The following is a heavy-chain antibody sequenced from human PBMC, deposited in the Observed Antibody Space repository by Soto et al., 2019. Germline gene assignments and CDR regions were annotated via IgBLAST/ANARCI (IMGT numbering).Heavy chain of an antibody. CDR1: GGTFSSYA. CDR2: IIPIFGTA. Sequence: QVQLVQSGAEVKKPGSSVKVSCKASGGTFSSYAISWVRQAPGQGLEWMGGIIPIFGTANYAQKFQGRVTITADESTSTAYMELSSLRSEDTAVYYCARGAWFGELEMFYYYYYGMDVWGQGTTVTVSS. D-gene: IGHD3-10*01. CDR3: ARGAWFGELEMFYYYYYGMDV. J-gene: IGHJ6*02. V-gene: IGHV1-69*01.